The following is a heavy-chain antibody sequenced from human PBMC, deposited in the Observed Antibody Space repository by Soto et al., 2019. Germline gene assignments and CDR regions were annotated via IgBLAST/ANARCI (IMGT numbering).Heavy chain of an antibody. Sequence: LRLSCAASGFTFSSYVMSWVRQAPGKGLAWVSGISTSGAATYDADSVKGRFTISRDNSKNTLYLQMNSLRDEDTAVYYCAKGGPMSGFDNWGQGTLVTASS. J-gene: IGHJ4*02. CDR3: AKGGPMSGFDN. CDR1: GFTFSSYV. CDR2: ISTSGAAT. D-gene: IGHD3-22*01. V-gene: IGHV3-23*01.